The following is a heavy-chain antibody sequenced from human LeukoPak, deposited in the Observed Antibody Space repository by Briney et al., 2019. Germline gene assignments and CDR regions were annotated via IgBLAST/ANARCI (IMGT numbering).Heavy chain of an antibody. CDR2: IVVGSGNT. CDR1: GFTFTSSA. CDR3: AAVITMELTADY. J-gene: IGHJ4*02. V-gene: IGHV1-58*01. Sequence: SVKVSCKASGFTFTSSAVQWVRQARGQRLEWIGWIVVGSGNTNYAQKFQERVTITRDMSTSTAYMELSSLRSEDTAVYYCAAVITMELTADYWGQGTLVTVCS. D-gene: IGHD3-10*01.